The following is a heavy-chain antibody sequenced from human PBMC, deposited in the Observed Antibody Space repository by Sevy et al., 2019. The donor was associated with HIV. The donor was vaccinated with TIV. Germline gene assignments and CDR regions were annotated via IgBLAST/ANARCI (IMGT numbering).Heavy chain of an antibody. CDR1: GFTFSDYY. Sequence: GGSLRLSCAASGFTFSDYYMSWIRQAPGKGLEWVSYISSSGSTIYYADSGKGRFTISRDNAKNSLYLQINSLRAEDTAVYYCARADAYYDFWSGYRYYYGMDVWGQGTTVTVSS. CDR2: ISSSGSTI. V-gene: IGHV3-11*01. J-gene: IGHJ6*02. D-gene: IGHD3-3*01. CDR3: ARADAYYDFWSGYRYYYGMDV.